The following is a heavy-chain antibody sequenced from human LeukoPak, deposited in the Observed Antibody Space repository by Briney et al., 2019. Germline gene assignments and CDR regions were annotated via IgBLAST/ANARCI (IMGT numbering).Heavy chain of an antibody. D-gene: IGHD5-12*01. CDR1: GFTFSSYS. J-gene: IGHJ4*02. CDR2: ISSSSSYI. V-gene: IGHV3-21*01. CDR3: ARVATTIEKDY. Sequence: PGGSLRLSCAASGFTFSSYSMNWVRHAPGKALEWVSYISSSSSYIYYADSVKGRFTISRDNAKNSLYLQMNSLRAEDTAVYYCARVATTIEKDYWGQGTLVTVSS.